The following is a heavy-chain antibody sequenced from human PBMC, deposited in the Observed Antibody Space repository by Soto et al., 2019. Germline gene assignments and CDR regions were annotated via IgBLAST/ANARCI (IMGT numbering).Heavy chain of an antibody. D-gene: IGHD3-10*01. CDR1: GYTFKSYG. Sequence: ASVKVSCKASGYTFKSYGISWVRQAPGQGLEWMGIINPSGGSTSYAQKFQGRVTMTRDTSTSTVYMELSSLRSEDTAVYYCARDRVLEFYYMDVWGKGTTVTVSS. CDR2: INPSGGST. J-gene: IGHJ6*03. V-gene: IGHV1-46*02. CDR3: ARDRVLEFYYMDV.